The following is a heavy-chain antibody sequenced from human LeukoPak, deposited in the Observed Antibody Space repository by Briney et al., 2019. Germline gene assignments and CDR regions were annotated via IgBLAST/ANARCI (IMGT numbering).Heavy chain of an antibody. CDR1: GGSISSGGCY. CDR3: ARQYWSSAWSGLDI. V-gene: IGHV4-31*03. CDR2: IYYTGTT. Sequence: SETLSLTCTVSGGSISSGGCYWSWIRQHPGKGLEWIENIYYTGTTYYNPSLKSRVSISLDVSKSQFSLKLTSVTAADTAVFYCARQYWSSAWSGLDIWGQGTTVTVSS. D-gene: IGHD3-3*01. J-gene: IGHJ3*02.